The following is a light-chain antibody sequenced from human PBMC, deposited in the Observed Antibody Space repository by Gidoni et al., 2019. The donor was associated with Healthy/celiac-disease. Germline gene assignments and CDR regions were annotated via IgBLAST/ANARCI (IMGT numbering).Light chain of an antibody. CDR2: EVT. Sequence: QSALPQPASVSGSPGQSISIFCTGTNSDVGSYNLVSWYQQHPGKAPKLMIYEVTKRPSGVSNRFSGSKSGNTASLTISGLQAEDEADYYCCSYAGSSTWVFGGGSKLTVL. CDR1: NSDVGSYNL. V-gene: IGLV2-23*02. J-gene: IGLJ2*01. CDR3: CSYAGSSTWV.